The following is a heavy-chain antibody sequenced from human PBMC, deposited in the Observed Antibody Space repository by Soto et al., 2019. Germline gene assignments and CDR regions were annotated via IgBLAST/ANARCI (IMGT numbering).Heavy chain of an antibody. D-gene: IGHD1-26*01. CDR1: GFTFSSLW. CDR2: INSDGSST. V-gene: IGHV3-74*01. Sequence: EVQLVESGGGLVQPGGSLRLSCAASGFTFSSLWMHWVRQSPGKGLVWVARINSDGSSTSYADSVKGRFTISRDNAKKTLYLQMSSLRAEDTAMYYGIGDFGEVGSTSAFDIWGQGTMVTVSS. CDR3: IGDFGEVGSTSAFDI. J-gene: IGHJ3*02.